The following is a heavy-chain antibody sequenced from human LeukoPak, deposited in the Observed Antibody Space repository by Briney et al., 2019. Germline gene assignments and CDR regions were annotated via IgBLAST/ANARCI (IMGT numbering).Heavy chain of an antibody. Sequence: GGSLRLSCATPGFTLSSFWMHWVRQPPGKGLVWVSRINSDGTDTKYADSEKGRFTISRDNTKNTVYLQMNSRGAEDTAVYYYARGAWGYSVHFDNWGQGALVTVSS. V-gene: IGHV3-74*01. CDR2: INSDGTDT. CDR1: GFTLSSFW. CDR3: ARGAWGYSVHFDN. J-gene: IGHJ4*02. D-gene: IGHD3-16*01.